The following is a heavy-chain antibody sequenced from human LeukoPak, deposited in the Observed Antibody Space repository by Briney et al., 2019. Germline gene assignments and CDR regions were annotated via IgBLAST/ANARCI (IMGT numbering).Heavy chain of an antibody. CDR1: GGSFSGYY. CDR2: INHSGST. Sequence: SETLSLTCAVYGGSFSGYYWSWIRQPPGKGLEWIGEINHSGSTNYNPSLKNRVTISVDTSKNQFSLKLTSVTSADTAVYYCARGRGYNSFDYWGQGTLVTVSS. V-gene: IGHV4-34*01. CDR3: ARGRGYNSFDY. J-gene: IGHJ4*02. D-gene: IGHD3-16*02.